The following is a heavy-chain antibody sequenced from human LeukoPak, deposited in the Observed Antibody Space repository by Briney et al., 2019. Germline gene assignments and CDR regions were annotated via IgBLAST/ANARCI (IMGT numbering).Heavy chain of an antibody. V-gene: IGHV4-38-2*01. CDR1: GYFISSGYY. CDR2: IYHSGST. D-gene: IGHD7-27*01. Sequence: PSETLSLTCAVSGYFISSGYYWGWIRQPPGKGLEWIGSIYHSGSTYYNPSLKSRVTISVDTSKNQYSLKLSSVTGADTAVYYCARLRMGMGLVDYWGQGTLVTVSS. CDR3: ARLRMGMGLVDY. J-gene: IGHJ4*02.